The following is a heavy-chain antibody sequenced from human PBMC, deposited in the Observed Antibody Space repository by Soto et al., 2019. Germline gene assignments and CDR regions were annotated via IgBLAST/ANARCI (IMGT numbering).Heavy chain of an antibody. CDR3: ARRYGGNSGDY. Sequence: QVQLQESGPGLVKPSQTLSLTCTVSGGSISSGGYYWCWLRQHPGKGLEWIGYIYYSGSTYYNPSLKSRVTISVTTSKNQFSLKLSSVTAADTAVYYCARRYGGNSGDYWGQGTLVTVSS. CDR2: IYYSGST. V-gene: IGHV4-31*03. J-gene: IGHJ4*02. D-gene: IGHD2-21*02. CDR1: GGSISSGGYY.